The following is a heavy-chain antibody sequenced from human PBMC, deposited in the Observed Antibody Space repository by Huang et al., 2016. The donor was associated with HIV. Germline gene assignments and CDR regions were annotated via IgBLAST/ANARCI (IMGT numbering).Heavy chain of an antibody. D-gene: IGHD3-10*01. CDR3: ARHFGSWSGYFDS. CDR1: GGSITDSNYY. CDR2: IYYSGDP. Sequence: QLQLQESGPGLVRPSETLSLICTVSGGSITDSNYYWGWIRQPPGKGLEWMGGIYYSGDPDYNPSLKSRVTMSVDTSKNRFSLDIRSVAVADTAIYYCARHFGSWSGYFDSWGQGTLVPVSS. V-gene: IGHV4-39*01. J-gene: IGHJ4*02.